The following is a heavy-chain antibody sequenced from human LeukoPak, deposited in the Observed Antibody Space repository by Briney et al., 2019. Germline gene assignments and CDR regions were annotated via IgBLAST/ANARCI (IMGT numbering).Heavy chain of an antibody. Sequence: PSETLSLTCAVSGYSISSGYYWGWIRQPPGKGLEWIGSIYHSGSTYYNPSLKSRVTTSVVTAHNLFSLKLNSVTAADTAVYYCARLGPQYDILTGYIWGGFDYCGQGTLVTVSS. V-gene: IGHV4-38-2*01. CDR3: ARLGPQYDILTGYIWGGFDY. CDR1: GYSISSGYY. J-gene: IGHJ4*02. CDR2: IYHSGST. D-gene: IGHD3-9*01.